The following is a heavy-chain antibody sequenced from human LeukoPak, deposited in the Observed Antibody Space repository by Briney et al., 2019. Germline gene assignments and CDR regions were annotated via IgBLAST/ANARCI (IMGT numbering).Heavy chain of an antibody. J-gene: IGHJ6*02. CDR2: INHSGST. CDR3: ARDRLGDYSPFHYYYYGMDV. V-gene: IGHV4-34*01. CDR1: GGSFSGYY. Sequence: SETLSLTCAVYGGSFSGYYWSWIRQPPGKGLEWIGEINHSGSTNYNPSLKSRVTISVDTSKNQFSLKLSSVTAADTAVYYCARDRLGDYSPFHYYYYGMDVWGQGTTVTVSS. D-gene: IGHD4-17*01.